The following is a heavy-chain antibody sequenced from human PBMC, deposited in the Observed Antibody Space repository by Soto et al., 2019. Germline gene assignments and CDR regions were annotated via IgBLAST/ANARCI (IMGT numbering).Heavy chain of an antibody. D-gene: IGHD1-26*01. J-gene: IGHJ4*02. Sequence: GGSLRLSCAASGFTFSSYAMSWVRQAPGKGLEWVSAISGSGGSTYYADSVKGRFTISRDNSKNTLYLQMNSLRAEDTAVYYCAKDVTLQWELPTYFDYWGQGTLVTVSS. V-gene: IGHV3-23*01. CDR2: ISGSGGST. CDR1: GFTFSSYA. CDR3: AKDVTLQWELPTYFDY.